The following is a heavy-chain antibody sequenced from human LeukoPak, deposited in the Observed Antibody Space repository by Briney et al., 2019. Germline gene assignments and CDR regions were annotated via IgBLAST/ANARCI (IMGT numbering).Heavy chain of an antibody. CDR1: GFTFSDYS. Sequence: PGGSLRLSCAGSGFTFSDYSMSWIRQAPGKGLEWVSYISTSTNYTNYADSVKGRFTISRDNAKNSLFLQMNSLRAEDTAVYYCARVGWDLFQGAGIDYWGQGTLVTVSS. V-gene: IGHV3-11*05. D-gene: IGHD1-26*01. CDR2: ISTSTNYT. J-gene: IGHJ4*02. CDR3: ARVGWDLFQGAGIDY.